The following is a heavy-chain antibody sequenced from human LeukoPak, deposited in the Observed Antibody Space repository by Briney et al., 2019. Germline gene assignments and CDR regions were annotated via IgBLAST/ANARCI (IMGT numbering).Heavy chain of an antibody. Sequence: ASVKVSCKASGYTFTSYGISWVRQAPGQGLEWMGWISAYNGNTNYAQKLQGRVTMTTDTSTSTAYTELRSLRSDDTAVYYCARDGQYYDILTGHDYWGQGTLVTVSS. D-gene: IGHD3-9*01. V-gene: IGHV1-18*01. CDR1: GYTFTSYG. CDR3: ARDGQYYDILTGHDY. CDR2: ISAYNGNT. J-gene: IGHJ4*02.